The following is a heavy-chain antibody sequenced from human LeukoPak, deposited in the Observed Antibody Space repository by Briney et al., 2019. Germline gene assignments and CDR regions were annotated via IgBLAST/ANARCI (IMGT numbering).Heavy chain of an antibody. Sequence: GGSLRLSCAASGFAFSTYWMTWVRQAPGKGLEWVANINQNGSETYYVDSVKGRFTISRDNAKNSLYLQMNSLRVEDTAVYYCARKKYYYDTSTYGWFDPWGQGISVTVSS. CDR2: INQNGSET. CDR3: ARKKYYYDTSTYGWFDP. J-gene: IGHJ5*02. D-gene: IGHD3-22*01. CDR1: GFAFSTYW. V-gene: IGHV3-7*01.